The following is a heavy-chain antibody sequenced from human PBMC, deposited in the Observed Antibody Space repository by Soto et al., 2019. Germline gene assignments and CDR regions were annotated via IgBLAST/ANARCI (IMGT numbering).Heavy chain of an antibody. Sequence: SETLSLTCTVSGRSMSGYYWSWIRQPAGERLEWIGRIYTSGTTDFNPSLKGRVTMLVDTSKNQFSLKLTSVTAADTALYYCAREDYYDTGYYDVWGQGTQVTVSS. CDR2: IYTSGTT. D-gene: IGHD3-9*01. V-gene: IGHV4-4*07. CDR3: AREDYYDTGYYDV. J-gene: IGHJ4*02. CDR1: GRSMSGYY.